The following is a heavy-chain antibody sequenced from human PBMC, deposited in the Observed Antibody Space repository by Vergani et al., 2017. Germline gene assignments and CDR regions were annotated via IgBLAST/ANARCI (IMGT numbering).Heavy chain of an antibody. J-gene: IGHJ4*02. CDR1: GESIRSGSHY. Sequence: QVKLQESGPGLLKPSQTLSLTCTVSGESIRSGSHYWICILQPAGKGPDCIGHIHTVGSTDLHPSFKSRVSISVDTSKSQFSLKLNSVTVADTAVYYCARSRPYCTSGSCPAIWGQGTLVTVSS. V-gene: IGHV4-61*02. CDR2: IHTVGST. CDR3: ARSRPYCTSGSCPAI. D-gene: IGHD2-15*01.